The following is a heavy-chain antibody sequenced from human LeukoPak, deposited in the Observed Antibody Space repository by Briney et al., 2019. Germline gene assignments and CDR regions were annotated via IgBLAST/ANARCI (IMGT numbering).Heavy chain of an antibody. J-gene: IGHJ5*02. CDR1: GFTFSNHG. V-gene: IGHV3-33*08. Sequence: GGSLRLSCAASGFTFSNHGMHWVRQAPGKRLEWVAVIWDDGNNKRYANSVNGRFTISRDNSENTLYLQMNGLTAEDTAMYYCARDSYQDYYGRFDPWGQGTLVIVSS. D-gene: IGHD3-10*01. CDR2: IWDDGNNK. CDR3: ARDSYQDYYGRFDP.